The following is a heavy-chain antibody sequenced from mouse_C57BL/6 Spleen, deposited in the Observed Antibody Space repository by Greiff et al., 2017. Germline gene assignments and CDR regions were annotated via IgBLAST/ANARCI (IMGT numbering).Heavy chain of an antibody. Sequence: VKLQESGAELVRPGASVTLSCKASGYTFTDYEMHWVKQTPVHGLEWIGAIDPETGGTAYNQKFKGKAILTADKSSSTAYMELRSLTSEDSAVYYCTIRSYYRLDYWGQGTSVTVSS. CDR2: IDPETGGT. D-gene: IGHD2-14*01. V-gene: IGHV1-15*01. J-gene: IGHJ4*01. CDR3: TIRSYYRLDY. CDR1: GYTFTDYE.